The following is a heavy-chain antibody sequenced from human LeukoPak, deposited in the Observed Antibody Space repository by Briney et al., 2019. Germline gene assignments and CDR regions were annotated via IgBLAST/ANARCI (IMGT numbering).Heavy chain of an antibody. J-gene: IGHJ2*01. Sequence: GASVKVSCKASGYTFTSYYMHWVRQAPGQGLEWMGGFDPEDGETICAQKFQGRVSMTEDTSTDTAYMELSSLRSEDTAVYYCATGPFCSSTSCYPWYFDLWGRGTLVTVSS. CDR2: FDPEDGET. CDR1: GYTFTSYY. D-gene: IGHD2-2*01. CDR3: ATGPFCSSTSCYPWYFDL. V-gene: IGHV1-24*01.